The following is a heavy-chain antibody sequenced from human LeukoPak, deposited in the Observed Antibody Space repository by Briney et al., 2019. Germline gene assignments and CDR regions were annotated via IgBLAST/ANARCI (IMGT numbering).Heavy chain of an antibody. CDR3: ARQRGYSGALWYFDL. V-gene: IGHV4-30-2*05. Sequence: PSETLSLTCAVSGGSISSGGYSWSWIRQPPGKGLEWIGYIYHSGSTYYNPSLKSRVTISLDTSKNQFSLKLSSVTAADTAVYYCARQRGYSGALWYFDLWGRGTLVTVSS. CDR1: GGSISSGGYS. D-gene: IGHD5-12*01. J-gene: IGHJ2*01. CDR2: IYHSGST.